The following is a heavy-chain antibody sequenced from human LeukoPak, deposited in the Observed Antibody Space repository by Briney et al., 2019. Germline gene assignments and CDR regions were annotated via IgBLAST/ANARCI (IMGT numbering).Heavy chain of an antibody. J-gene: IGHJ4*02. Sequence: GGSLRLSCAASGFTFSSYGMHWVRQARGKGLEWLAVISYAGSHKFYADSVKGRFTISRDNSKNTLFLEMNSLRAEDTAVYYCANPDAGGDSTGRPFDCWGQGTLVTVSS. CDR1: GFTFSSYG. V-gene: IGHV3-30*18. CDR2: ISYAGSHK. D-gene: IGHD6-19*01. CDR3: ANPDAGGDSTGRPFDC.